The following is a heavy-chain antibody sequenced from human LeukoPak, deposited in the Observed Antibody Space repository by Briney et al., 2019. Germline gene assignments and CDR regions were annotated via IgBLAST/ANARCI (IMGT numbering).Heavy chain of an antibody. CDR3: ARDYPFDP. CDR2: INHTGST. V-gene: IGHV4-38-2*02. Sequence: KSSGTLSLTCAVSGYSISSGYYWGWIRQPPGKGLECIGNINHTGSTYYNPSLRSRVTISVDTSKNQFSLKLSSVTAADTAVYYCARDYPFDPWGQGTLVTVSS. CDR1: GYSISSGYY. J-gene: IGHJ5*02.